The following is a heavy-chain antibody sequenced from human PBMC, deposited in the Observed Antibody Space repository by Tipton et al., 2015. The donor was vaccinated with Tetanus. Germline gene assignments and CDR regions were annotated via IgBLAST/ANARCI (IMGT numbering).Heavy chain of an antibody. CDR2: ISGSGGST. D-gene: IGHD3-3*01. CDR3: AKEQYYDFWSGYYVLDH. Sequence: SLRLSCAASGFTFSSYAMSWVRQAPGKGLEWVSAISGSGGSTYYADSVKGRFTISRDNSKNTLYLQMNSLRAEDTAVYYCAKEQYYDFWSGYYVLDHWGQGTLVTVSS. V-gene: IGHV3-23*01. J-gene: IGHJ4*02. CDR1: GFTFSSYA.